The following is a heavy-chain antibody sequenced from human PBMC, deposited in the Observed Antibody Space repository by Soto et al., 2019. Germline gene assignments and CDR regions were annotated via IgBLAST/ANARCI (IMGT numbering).Heavy chain of an antibody. CDR2: SSGDNSNT. D-gene: IGHD1-26*01. J-gene: IGHJ4*02. CDR1: GYSFANYG. CDR3: GRERQWEPVLY. Sequence: VQLVQSGGEVKRPGTSVKVSCEASGYSFANYGITWVRQAPGQGLEWMGWSSGDNSNTNYAQKFEGRVTMTKDTTKSTAYLEVRSLRFDDTAVYYCGRERQWEPVLYWGQGTPVTVSS. V-gene: IGHV1-18*01.